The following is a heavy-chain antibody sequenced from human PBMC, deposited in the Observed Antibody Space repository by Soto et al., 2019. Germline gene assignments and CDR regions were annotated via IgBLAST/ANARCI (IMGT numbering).Heavy chain of an antibody. CDR2: ISGAAGNT. J-gene: IGHJ5*02. D-gene: IGHD4-4*01. V-gene: IGHV3-23*01. CDR1: GFTFSSYA. Sequence: EVQLSESGGGLVQPGGSLRLSCAASGFTFSSYAMTWVRQAPGKGLEWVSSISGAAGNTQYANSVKGRFTISRDNSENTLFLQMNSLRVEDTARYYCAKDSRSTVTVGNYFDPWGQGTLVTVSS. CDR3: AKDSRSTVTVGNYFDP.